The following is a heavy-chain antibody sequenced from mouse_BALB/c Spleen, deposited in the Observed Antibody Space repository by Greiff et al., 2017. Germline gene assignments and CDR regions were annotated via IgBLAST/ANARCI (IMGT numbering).Heavy chain of an antibody. D-gene: IGHD1-2*01. V-gene: IGHV1S135*01. Sequence: VQLQQSGPELVKPGASMKISCKASGYSFTGYTMNWVKQSHGKNLEWIGLINPYNGGTSYNQKLKGKATLTVDKASSTAYMERISLTSGDSAVYYCERPLYGLYAMDYWGQGTSVTVSS. CDR3: ERPLYGLYAMDY. CDR2: INPYNGGT. J-gene: IGHJ4*01. CDR1: GYSFTGYT.